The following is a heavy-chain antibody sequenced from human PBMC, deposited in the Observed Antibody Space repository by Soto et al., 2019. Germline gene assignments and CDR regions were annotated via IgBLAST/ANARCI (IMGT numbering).Heavy chain of an antibody. J-gene: IGHJ6*03. CDR2: ISSSGSTI. V-gene: IGHV3-11*01. CDR1: GFTFSDYY. D-gene: IGHD4-17*01. CDR3: AGGGDSYYYYYYMDV. Sequence: GGSLRLSCAASGFTFSDYYMSWIRQAPGKGLKWVSYISSSGSTIYYADSVKGRFTISRDNAKNSLYLQMNSLRAEDTAVYYCAGGGDSYYYYYYMDVWGKGTTVTVSS.